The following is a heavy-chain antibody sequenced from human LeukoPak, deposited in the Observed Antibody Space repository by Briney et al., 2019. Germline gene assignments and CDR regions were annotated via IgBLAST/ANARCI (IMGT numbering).Heavy chain of an antibody. CDR2: IYHSGST. CDR1: GGSISTYY. J-gene: IGHJ4*02. D-gene: IGHD3-10*01. V-gene: IGHV4-59*08. CDR3: ARHGTPLRYGSGNYYKGAPFDY. Sequence: TSETLSLTCTVSGGSISTYYWSWIRQPPGKGLEWIGYIYHSGSTNYNPSLKSRVTISVDTSKNQFSLKLSSVTAADTAVYYCARHGTPLRYGSGNYYKGAPFDYWGQGTLVTVSS.